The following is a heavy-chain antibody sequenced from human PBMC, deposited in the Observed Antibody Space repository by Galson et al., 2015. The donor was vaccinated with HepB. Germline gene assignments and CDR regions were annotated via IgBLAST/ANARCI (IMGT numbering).Heavy chain of an antibody. D-gene: IGHD4-17*01. J-gene: IGHJ3*02. CDR2: ITSSSSTI. CDR1: GFTFSIYS. V-gene: IGHV3-48*01. Sequence: SLRLSCAASGFTFSIYSMNWVRQAPGKGLEWVSYITSSSSTIYYADSLKGRFTISRDNAKNSLYLQTSSLRVEDTAVYYCAKQSDYGAEFSFDIWGQGTMVTVSS. CDR3: AKQSDYGAEFSFDI.